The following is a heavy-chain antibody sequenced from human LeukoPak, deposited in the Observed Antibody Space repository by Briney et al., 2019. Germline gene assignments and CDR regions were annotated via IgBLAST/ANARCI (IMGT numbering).Heavy chain of an antibody. CDR1: GFTLSSNY. CDR3: ARDSPPIAARNPNIMDV. Sequence: GGTLRLSCAASGFTLSSNYMSWVRQAPGKGLEWVSVIYSGGSTYYTASVKGRFTISRDNSKNTLKLQMNSLRAEDTAVYYCARDSPPIAARNPNIMDVCGHRTTLTASS. CDR2: IYSGGST. J-gene: IGHJ6*02. D-gene: IGHD6-13*01. V-gene: IGHV3-53*01.